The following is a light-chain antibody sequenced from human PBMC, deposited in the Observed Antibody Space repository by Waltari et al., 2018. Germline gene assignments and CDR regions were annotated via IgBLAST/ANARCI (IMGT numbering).Light chain of an antibody. V-gene: IGLV1-47*01. CDR1: SSNIGTNS. CDR3: ATWDDSLSGVV. J-gene: IGLJ2*01. CDR2: ANN. Sequence: QSVLTQPPSASGTPGQGVTISCSGSSSNIGTNSVYWYQQLPGTAPKLLIYANNQRPAGVPGRFSGSKSGTSASLTISGRRSEDEADYYCATWDDSLSGVVFGGGTKLTVL.